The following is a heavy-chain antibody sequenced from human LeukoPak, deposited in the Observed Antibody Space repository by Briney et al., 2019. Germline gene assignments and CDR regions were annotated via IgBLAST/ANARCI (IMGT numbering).Heavy chain of an antibody. J-gene: IGHJ6*03. CDR1: GGTFSSYA. CDR3: ATDDYGEYYYYYMDV. V-gene: IGHV1-69*05. D-gene: IGHD4-17*01. CDR2: IIPIFGTA. Sequence: SVKVSCKASGGTFSSYAISWVRQAPGQGLEWMGGIIPIFGTANYAQKFQGRVTITTDESTSTAYMELSSLRSEDTAVYYCATDDYGEYYYYYMDVWGKGTTVTVSS.